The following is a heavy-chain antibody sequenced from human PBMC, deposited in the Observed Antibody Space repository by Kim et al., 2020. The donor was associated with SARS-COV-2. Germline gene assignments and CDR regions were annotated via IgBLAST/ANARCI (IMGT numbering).Heavy chain of an antibody. CDR1: GFTFSDYY. CDR3: ARDGGQLDLEYYYYGMDV. D-gene: IGHD6-6*01. J-gene: IGHJ6*02. V-gene: IGHV3-11*01. Sequence: GGSLRLSCAASGFTFSDYYMRWIRQAPGKGLEWVSYISSSGSTIYYADSVKGRFTISRDNAKNSLYLQMNSLRAEDTAVYYCARDGGQLDLEYYYYGMDVWGQGTTVTVSS. CDR2: ISSSGSTI.